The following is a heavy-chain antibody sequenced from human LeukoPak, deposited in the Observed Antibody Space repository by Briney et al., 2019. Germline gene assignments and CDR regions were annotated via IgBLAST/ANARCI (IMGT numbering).Heavy chain of an antibody. CDR2: IKQDGSEK. V-gene: IGHV3-7*01. CDR1: GFTFSSYW. Sequence: GGSLRLSCAASGFTFSSYWMSWVRQAPGKGLEWVANIKQDGSEKYYVDSVKGRFTISRDNAKNSPYLQMNSLRAEDTAVYYCARAPGASARVTFDYWGQGTLVTVSS. D-gene: IGHD6-6*01. J-gene: IGHJ4*02. CDR3: ARAPGASARVTFDY.